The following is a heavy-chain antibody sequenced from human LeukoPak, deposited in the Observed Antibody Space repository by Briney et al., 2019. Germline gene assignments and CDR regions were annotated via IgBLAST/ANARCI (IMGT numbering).Heavy chain of an antibody. CDR2: IRYDGSNR. Sequence: GGSLRLSCAASGFTLNNYGMHWYRQSPGKGLEWVAFIRYDGSNRFYADSVKGRFTISRDSSKNTLFLQMNSLRIEDTAVYYCAKDYYYDNSGDLDCWGQGILVTVSP. D-gene: IGHD3-22*01. CDR3: AKDYYYDNSGDLDC. CDR1: GFTLNNYG. V-gene: IGHV3-30*02. J-gene: IGHJ4*02.